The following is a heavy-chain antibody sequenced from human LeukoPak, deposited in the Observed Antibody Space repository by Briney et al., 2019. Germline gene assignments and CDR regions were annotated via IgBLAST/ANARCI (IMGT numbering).Heavy chain of an antibody. CDR3: ARAIATEAFDI. V-gene: IGHV1-69*04. J-gene: IGHJ3*02. Sequence: LRASVKVSCKASGGTFSSYAISWVRQAPGQGLKWMGRIVPILGIANYAQKFQGRVTITADKSTSTAYMELSSLRSEDTAVYYCARAIATEAFDIWGQGTMVTVSS. CDR1: GGTFSSYA. CDR2: IVPILGIA. D-gene: IGHD2-21*01.